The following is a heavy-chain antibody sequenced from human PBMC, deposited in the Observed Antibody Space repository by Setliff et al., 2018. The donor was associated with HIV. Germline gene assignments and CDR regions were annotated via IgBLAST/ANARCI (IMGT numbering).Heavy chain of an antibody. CDR2: IIPVFGTA. CDR1: GDTFTSFA. D-gene: IGHD6-13*01. CDR3: ARGIAATPDY. Sequence: SVKVSCKGSGDTFTSFAINWVRQAPGQGLEWLGRIIPVFGTANYAQKFQARVTITVDKSTNTAYMALSSLRHDDTAIYYCARGIAATPDYWGQGTMVTVSS. J-gene: IGHJ4*02. V-gene: IGHV1-69*06.